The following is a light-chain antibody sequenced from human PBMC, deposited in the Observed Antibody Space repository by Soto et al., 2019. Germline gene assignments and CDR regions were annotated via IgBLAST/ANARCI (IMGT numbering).Light chain of an antibody. CDR2: DAS. J-gene: IGKJ3*01. V-gene: IGKV1-39*01. CDR3: QQSYSTLFT. Sequence: DIQMTQSPSSLSASEGDRVTITCRASQSISNYLNWYQQKPGKAPKLLIYDASSLQSGVPSRFSGSGSGTDFTLTISSLQPEDFATYYCQQSYSTLFTFGPGTKVDFK. CDR1: QSISNY.